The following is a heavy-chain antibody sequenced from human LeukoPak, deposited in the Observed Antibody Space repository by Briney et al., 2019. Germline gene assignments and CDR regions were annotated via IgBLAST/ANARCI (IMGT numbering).Heavy chain of an antibody. Sequence: GGSLRLSCAASGFTFSSRWMSWVRQAPGKGLEWVANIKEDGNEKYYVDSGKGRFTISRDNAKSSLYLQMNSLKTEDTAVYYCTTSNTRGWFGELLRRSDAFDIWGQGTMVTVSS. CDR1: GFTFSSRW. D-gene: IGHD3-10*01. V-gene: IGHV3-7*03. J-gene: IGHJ3*02. CDR2: IKEDGNEK. CDR3: TTSNTRGWFGELLRRSDAFDI.